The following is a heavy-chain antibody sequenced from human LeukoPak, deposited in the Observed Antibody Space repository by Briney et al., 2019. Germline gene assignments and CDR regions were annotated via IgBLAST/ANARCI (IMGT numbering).Heavy chain of an antibody. CDR2: IYYSGST. V-gene: IGHV4-31*03. CDR3: ARDNAKGGSGSYFPPNFDY. D-gene: IGHD3-10*01. CDR1: GGSISRGGYY. Sequence: SQTLSLTCTVSGGSISRGGYYWSWIRQHPGKGLEWIGYIYYSGSTYHNPSLKSRVTISVDTSKNQFSLKLSSVTAADTAVYYCARDNAKGGSGSYFPPNFDYWGQGTLVTVSS. J-gene: IGHJ4*02.